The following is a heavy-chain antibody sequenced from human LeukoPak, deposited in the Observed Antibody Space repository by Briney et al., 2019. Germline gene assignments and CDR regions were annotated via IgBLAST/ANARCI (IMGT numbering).Heavy chain of an antibody. D-gene: IGHD4-17*01. CDR1: GFTFNNYA. CDR2: ISGGGETT. V-gene: IGHV3-23*01. J-gene: IGHJ4*02. Sequence: GGALRLSCSASGFTFNNYAMNWVRQAPGKGLEWVSSISGGGETTYYADSAKGRFTISRDNSQNTLYQQMNSLRAEDTAVYYCARDCADYVGYFFFDYWGQGTLVTVSS. CDR3: ARDCADYVGYFFFDY.